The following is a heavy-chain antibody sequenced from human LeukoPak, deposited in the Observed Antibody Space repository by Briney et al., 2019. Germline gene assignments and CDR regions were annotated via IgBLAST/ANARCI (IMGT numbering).Heavy chain of an antibody. CDR2: IRYDGSNK. V-gene: IGHV3-30*02. Sequence: PGGSLRLSCAASGFTFSSYGMHWVRQAPGKGLEWVAFIRYDGSNKYYADSVKGRFTISRDNSKNTLYLQMNSLRAEDTAVYYCAWGSSVTTGGFDYWGQGTLVTVSS. D-gene: IGHD4-17*01. CDR1: GFTFSSYG. CDR3: AWGSSVTTGGFDY. J-gene: IGHJ4*02.